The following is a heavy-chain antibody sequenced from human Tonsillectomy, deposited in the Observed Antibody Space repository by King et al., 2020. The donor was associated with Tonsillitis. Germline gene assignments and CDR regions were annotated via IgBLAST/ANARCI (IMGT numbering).Heavy chain of an antibody. V-gene: IGHV3-7*03. J-gene: IGHJ4*02. D-gene: IGHD6-13*01. CDR1: GFTFSNYW. CDR3: ARGGRIAAPCFDY. CDR2: IKQDGSEK. Sequence: VQLVESGGGLVQPGGSLRLSCAASGFTFSNYWMSWVRQAPGKGLEWVANIKQDGSEKYYVDSVKGRFTISRDNAKNPLYLQMNSLRADDTAVYYCARGGRIAAPCFDYWGQGTLVTVSS.